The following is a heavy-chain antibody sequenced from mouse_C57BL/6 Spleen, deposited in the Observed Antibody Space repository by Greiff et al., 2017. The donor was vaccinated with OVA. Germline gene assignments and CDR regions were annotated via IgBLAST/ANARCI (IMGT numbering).Heavy chain of an antibody. CDR1: GYTFTSYW. CDR3: ARSDYGNYEDYFDY. CDR2: IYPGSGST. Sequence: VQLQQPGAELVKPGASVKMSCKASGYTFTSYWITWVKQRPGQGLEWIGDIYPGSGSTNYNEKFKSKATLTVDTSSSTAYMQLSSLTSEDSAVYYCARSDYGNYEDYFDYWGQGTTLTVSS. V-gene: IGHV1-55*01. J-gene: IGHJ2*01. D-gene: IGHD2-1*01.